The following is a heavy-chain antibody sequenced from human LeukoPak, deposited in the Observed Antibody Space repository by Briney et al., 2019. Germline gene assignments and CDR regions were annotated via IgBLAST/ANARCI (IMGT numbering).Heavy chain of an antibody. CDR1: GFTFSTYA. V-gene: IGHV3-33*01. J-gene: IGHJ4*02. Sequence: PGRFLSLSCAASGFTFSTYAMHWVRQAPGKGLEWVAVIWYDRTNKYYADSVKGRFTISRDNSKNTLYLQMSGLRAEDTAVYYCARDRLTTVTTFHFDYWGQGTLVTVSS. CDR3: ARDRLTTVTTFHFDY. CDR2: IWYDRTNK. D-gene: IGHD4-17*01.